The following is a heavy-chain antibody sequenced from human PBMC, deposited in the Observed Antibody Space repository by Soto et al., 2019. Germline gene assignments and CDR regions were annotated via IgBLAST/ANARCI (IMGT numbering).Heavy chain of an antibody. CDR2: VSGSGGST. Sequence: GGSLRLSCAASGFTFSTYGMSWVRQAPGEGLEWVSVVSGSGGSTYYADSVKGRFIISRDNSKNTLYLQMNSLRAEDTAVYYCAKHLRYSELLFDYWGQGTLVTVSS. J-gene: IGHJ4*02. D-gene: IGHD3-3*01. CDR1: GFTFSTYG. CDR3: AKHLRYSELLFDY. V-gene: IGHV3-23*01.